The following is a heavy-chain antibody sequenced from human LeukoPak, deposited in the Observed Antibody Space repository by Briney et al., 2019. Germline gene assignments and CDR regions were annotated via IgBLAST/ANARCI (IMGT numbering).Heavy chain of an antibody. J-gene: IGHJ4*02. CDR1: EFTFSNYA. D-gene: IGHD3-22*01. V-gene: IGHV3-30-3*01. CDR2: ISYDGNTI. CDR3: ARAREDSSGYFPFDY. Sequence: GGSLRLSCAASEFTFSNYALHWVRQAPGKGLQWVAVISYDGNTIHYADSVKGRFIISRDASKNTLYLQMNSLRAEDTAVYYCARAREDSSGYFPFDYWGQGTLVTVSS.